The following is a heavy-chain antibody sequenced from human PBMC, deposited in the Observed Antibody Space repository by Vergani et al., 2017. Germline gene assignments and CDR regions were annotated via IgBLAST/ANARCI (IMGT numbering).Heavy chain of an antibody. CDR2: IYYSGST. Sequence: QVQLQESGPGLVKSSETLSLTCTVSGGSISSYYWSWIRQPPGKGLEWIGYIYYSGSTNYNPSLKSRVTISVDTSKNQFSLKLSSVTAADTAVYYCARAPWNYGYYYYYYMDVWGKGTTVTVSS. J-gene: IGHJ6*03. V-gene: IGHV4-59*01. CDR1: GGSISSYY. CDR3: ARAPWNYGYYYYYYMDV. D-gene: IGHD1-7*01.